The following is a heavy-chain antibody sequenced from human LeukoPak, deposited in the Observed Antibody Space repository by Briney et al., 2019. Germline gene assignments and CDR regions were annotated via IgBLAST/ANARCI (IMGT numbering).Heavy chain of an antibody. D-gene: IGHD2-2*01. J-gene: IGHJ4*02. CDR3: ARALIVVVPAAPFDY. Sequence: GGSLRLSCAASGFTFSSYGMHWVRQAPGKGLEWVAVIWYDGSNKYYADSVKGRFTISRDNSKNTLYLQMNSLRAEDTAVYYCARALIVVVPAAPFDYWGQGTLVTVSS. CDR1: GFTFSSYG. CDR2: IWYDGSNK. V-gene: IGHV3-33*01.